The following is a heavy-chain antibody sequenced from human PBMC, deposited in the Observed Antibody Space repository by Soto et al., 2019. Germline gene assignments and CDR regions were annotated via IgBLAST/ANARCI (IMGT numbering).Heavy chain of an antibody. V-gene: IGHV1-69*06. J-gene: IGHJ3*02. Sequence: GASVKVSCKASGGTFSSYAISWVRQAPGQGLEWMGGIIPIFGTANYAQKFQGRVTITADRSTSTAYMELSSLRSEDTAVYYCARDVPVRLLWGGSFDILGQGTTVTVSS. CDR2: IIPIFGTA. CDR3: ARDVPVRLLWGGSFDI. CDR1: GGTFSSYA. D-gene: IGHD3-3*01.